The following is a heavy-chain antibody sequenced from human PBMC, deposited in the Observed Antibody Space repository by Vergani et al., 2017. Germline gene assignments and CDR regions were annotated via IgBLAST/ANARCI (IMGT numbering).Heavy chain of an antibody. CDR2: IIPILGIA. Sequence: QVQLVQSGAEVKKPGSSVKVSCKASGGTFSSYAISWVRQAPGQGLEWMGRIIPILGIANYAQKFQGRVTITADKSTSTAYMELSSLRSEDTAVYYCARVAYYDSSGYYYYYWCMDVWGQGTTVTVSS. CDR3: ARVAYYDSSGYYYYYWCMDV. V-gene: IGHV1-69*04. D-gene: IGHD3-22*01. J-gene: IGHJ6*02. CDR1: GGTFSSYA.